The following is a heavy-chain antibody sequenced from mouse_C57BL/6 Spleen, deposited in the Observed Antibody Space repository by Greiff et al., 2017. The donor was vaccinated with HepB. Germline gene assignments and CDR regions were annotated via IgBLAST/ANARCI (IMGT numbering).Heavy chain of an antibody. CDR2: IDPSDSET. Sequence: QVQLQQPGAELVRPGSSVKLSCKASGYTFTSYWMHWVKQRPIQGLEWIGNIDPSDSETHYNQKFKDKATLTVDKSSSTAYMQLSSLTSEDSAVYYCARVAAQAAWFAYWGQGTLVTVSA. V-gene: IGHV1-52*01. CDR3: ARVAAQAAWFAY. D-gene: IGHD3-2*02. CDR1: GYTFTSYW. J-gene: IGHJ3*01.